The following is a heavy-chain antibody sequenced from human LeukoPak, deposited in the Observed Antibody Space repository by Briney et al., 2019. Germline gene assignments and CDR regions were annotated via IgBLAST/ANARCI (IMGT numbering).Heavy chain of an antibody. CDR3: ARRTVTTGGRYYFDY. CDR1: GFTVSSNY. CDR2: IYSGGST. Sequence: GGSLRLSCEASGFTVSSNYMSWVRQAPGKGLEWVSVIYSGGSTYYADSVKGRFTISRDNSKNTLYLQMNSLRAEDTAVYYCARRTVTTGGRYYFDYWGQGTLVTVSS. D-gene: IGHD4-17*01. J-gene: IGHJ4*02. V-gene: IGHV3-53*01.